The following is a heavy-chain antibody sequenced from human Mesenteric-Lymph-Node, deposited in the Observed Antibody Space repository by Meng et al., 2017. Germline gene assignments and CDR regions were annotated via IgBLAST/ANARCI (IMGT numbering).Heavy chain of an antibody. J-gene: IGHJ4*02. V-gene: IGHV1-8*03. Sequence: QVPLVQSGAEVMKPGSSVKVSCKASVGTFSRYAISWVRQAPGQGLEWMGWMSTHSGSTGYAPMFQGRLTITRNTSISTVYMELSNLRSDDTAVYYCATSSNGFPDWGQGTLVTVSS. D-gene: IGHD6-19*01. CDR2: MSTHSGST. CDR3: ATSSNGFPD. CDR1: VGTFSRYA.